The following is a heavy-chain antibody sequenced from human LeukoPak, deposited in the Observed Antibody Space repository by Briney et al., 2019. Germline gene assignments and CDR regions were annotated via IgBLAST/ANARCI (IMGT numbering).Heavy chain of an antibody. D-gene: IGHD4-23*01. CDR3: ARINSRAFDI. Sequence: GGSLRLSCAATGFNFSSYTMNSVRQAPGKGLEWVSYISSSSRAIYYPDSVKGRFTVSRDDAQNSLYLQMNSLRDEDTAVYYWARINSRAFDIWGQGTMVTVSS. CDR2: ISSSSRAI. CDR1: GFNFSSYT. J-gene: IGHJ3*02. V-gene: IGHV3-48*02.